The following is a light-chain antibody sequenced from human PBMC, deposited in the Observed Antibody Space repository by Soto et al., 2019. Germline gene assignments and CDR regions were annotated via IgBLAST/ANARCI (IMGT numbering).Light chain of an antibody. V-gene: IGKV1-8*01. Sequence: AIQMTQSPSSLSASVGDRVTITCRASQGISSYLAWYQQKPGKAPKLLIYAASTLQSGVPSRFSGSGSGTDFTLTISCLQSEDFATYYCQQYYSYPHTFGGGTKVDIK. CDR2: AAS. J-gene: IGKJ4*01. CDR1: QGISSY. CDR3: QQYYSYPHT.